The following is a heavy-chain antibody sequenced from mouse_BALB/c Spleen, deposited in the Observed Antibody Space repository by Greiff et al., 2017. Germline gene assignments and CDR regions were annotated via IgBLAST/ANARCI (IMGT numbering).Heavy chain of an antibody. CDR3: ARGVLGWYFDV. J-gene: IGHJ1*01. Sequence: QVQLQQSGAELMKPGASVKISCKATGYTFSSYWIEWVKQRPGHGLEWIGEILPGSGSTNYNEKFKGKATFTADTSSNTAYMQLSSLTSEDSAVYYCARGVLGWYFDVWGAGTTVTVSS. CDR2: ILPGSGST. V-gene: IGHV1-9*01. D-gene: IGHD2-10*02. CDR1: GYTFSSYW.